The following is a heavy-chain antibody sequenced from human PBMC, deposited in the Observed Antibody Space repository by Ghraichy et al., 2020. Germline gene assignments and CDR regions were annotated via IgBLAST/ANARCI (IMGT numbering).Heavy chain of an antibody. D-gene: IGHD4-23*01. CDR3: AREYGGNSLGYDY. Sequence: ASVKVSCKASGYTFTGYYMHWVRQAPGQGLEWMGWINPNSGGTNYAQKFQGRVTMTRDTSISTAYMELSRLRSDDTAVYYCAREYGGNSLGYDYWGQGTLVTVSS. CDR2: INPNSGGT. CDR1: GYTFTGYY. V-gene: IGHV1-2*02. J-gene: IGHJ4*02.